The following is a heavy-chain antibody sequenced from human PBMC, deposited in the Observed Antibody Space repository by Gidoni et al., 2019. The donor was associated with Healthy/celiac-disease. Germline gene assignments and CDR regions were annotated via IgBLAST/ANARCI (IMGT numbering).Heavy chain of an antibody. CDR2: ICYSGST. CDR1: DCSISLNCYF. D-gene: IGHD6-13*01. J-gene: IGHJ4*02. Sequence: QLQLQESGPGLVKPSDTLSLTCTVSDCSISLNCYFWGCIRQPPGKGLEWIGSICYSGSTYKNLTHKSRVTISVDTSKNQFSLKLNSVTAADTAVYYCASEYSSSWRGSGYFDYWGQGTLVTVSS. V-gene: IGHV4-39*01. CDR3: ASEYSSSWRGSGYFDY.